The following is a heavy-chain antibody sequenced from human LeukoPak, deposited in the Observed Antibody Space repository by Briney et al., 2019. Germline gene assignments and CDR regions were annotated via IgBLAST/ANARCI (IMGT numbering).Heavy chain of an antibody. J-gene: IGHJ5*02. V-gene: IGHV5-51*01. Sequence: GESLKIYWKGSGYRFTNYWIGWVRQMPGQGLEWVGISYPGDSDTRYRPSFQGQVTISADKSISTAYLQWSSLKASDTAMYYCARHRALRYYDFWSGYSSGPQEENWFDPWGQGTLVTVSS. CDR2: SYPGDSDT. CDR1: GYRFTNYW. CDR3: ARHRALRYYDFWSGYSSGPQEENWFDP. D-gene: IGHD3-3*01.